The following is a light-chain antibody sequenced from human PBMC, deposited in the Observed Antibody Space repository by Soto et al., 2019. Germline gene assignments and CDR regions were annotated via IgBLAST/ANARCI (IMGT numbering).Light chain of an antibody. CDR1: SSDVGVYKY. J-gene: IGLJ1*01. V-gene: IGLV2-11*01. CDR3: CSYAGDYTFV. Sequence: QSALIQPRSVSGSPGQSVTISCTGTSSDVGVYKYVSWYRQHPGKAPKLMIYDVITRPSGVPDRFSGPKSGNTASLTISGLQAEDEADYYCCSYAGDYTFVFGSGTKVTVL. CDR2: DVI.